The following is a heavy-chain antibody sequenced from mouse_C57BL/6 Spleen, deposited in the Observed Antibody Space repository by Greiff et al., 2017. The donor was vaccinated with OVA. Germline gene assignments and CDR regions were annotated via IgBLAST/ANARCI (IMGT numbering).Heavy chain of an antibody. D-gene: IGHD2-2*01. V-gene: IGHV3-6*01. J-gene: IGHJ4*01. CDR2: ISYDGSN. Sequence: EVQVVESGPGLVKPSQSLSLTCSVTGYSITSGYYWNWIRQFPGNKLEWMGYISYDGSNNYNPSLKNRISITRDTSKNQFFLKLNSVTTEDTATYYCASHGYLYAMDYWGQGTSVTVSS. CDR1: GYSITSGYY. CDR3: ASHGYLYAMDY.